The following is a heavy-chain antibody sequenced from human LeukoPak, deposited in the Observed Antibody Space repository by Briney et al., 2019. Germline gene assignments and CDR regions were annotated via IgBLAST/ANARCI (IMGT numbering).Heavy chain of an antibody. CDR1: GYTFTSYA. CDR3: ARGYYYGDSIRDFDY. D-gene: IGHD4-17*01. J-gene: IGHJ4*02. CDR2: ISSYNGNT. V-gene: IGHV1-18*01. Sequence: GASVKVSCKASGYTFTSYAVSWVRQAPGQGLEWMGWISSYNGNTNYAQKFQGRVTMTTDTSTSTAYMELRSLRSDDTAVYYCARGYYYGDSIRDFDYWGQGTLVTVSS.